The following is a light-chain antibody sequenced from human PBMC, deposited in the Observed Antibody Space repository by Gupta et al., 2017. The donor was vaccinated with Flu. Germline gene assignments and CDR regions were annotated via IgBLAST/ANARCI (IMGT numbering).Light chain of an antibody. J-gene: IGKJ3*01. CDR3: QQYDNLPL. V-gene: IGKV1-33*01. Sequence: DIQMTQSPSSLSASVGDRVTITCQASQDISNYLNWYQQKPGKAPKLLIYDASNLETGVPSRFSVSGSGTDFTFTSSSLQPEDIATYYCQQYDNLPLVGPGTKVDIK. CDR2: DAS. CDR1: QDISNY.